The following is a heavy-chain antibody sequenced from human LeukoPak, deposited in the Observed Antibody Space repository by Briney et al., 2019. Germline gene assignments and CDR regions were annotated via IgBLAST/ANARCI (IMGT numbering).Heavy chain of an antibody. J-gene: IGHJ5*02. CDR3: ARRDCVGDCYSNWFDP. D-gene: IGHD2-21*02. CDR1: GYTFTNYF. V-gene: IGHV1-46*01. Sequence: ASVTVSCTASGYTFTNYFMHWVRQAPGQGLEWIGIINPRGGSTGYAQKFQGRITMTTDMSTRTVYMELSSLESGDTAVYYCARRDCVGDCYSNWFDPWGQGTLVTVSS. CDR2: INPRGGST.